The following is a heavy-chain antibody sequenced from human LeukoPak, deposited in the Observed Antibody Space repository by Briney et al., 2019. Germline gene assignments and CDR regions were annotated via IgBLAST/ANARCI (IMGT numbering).Heavy chain of an antibody. CDR2: ISYDGSNK. CDR1: GFTFSSYG. V-gene: IGHV3-30*18. CDR3: AKRPLAGSGDYYLTMDV. D-gene: IGHD3-10*01. Sequence: PGRSLRLSCAASGFTFSSYGMPWVRQAPGKGLEWVAVISYDGSNKYYADSVKGRFTISRDNSKNTLYLQMNSLRAEDTAVYYCAKRPLAGSGDYYLTMDVWGQGTTVTVSS. J-gene: IGHJ6*02.